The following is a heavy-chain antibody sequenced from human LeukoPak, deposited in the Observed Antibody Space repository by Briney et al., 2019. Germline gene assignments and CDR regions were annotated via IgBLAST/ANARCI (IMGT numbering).Heavy chain of an antibody. Sequence: SETLSLICTVSGDSISSSGYYWGWIRQPPGKGLDWIGSIYQSGSTQYNPSLKSRVTISIGAPQSQFSPQLNSVSAADTAIYYCAKYQAGTMTDHWGQGTLVTVSS. CDR3: AKYQAGTMTDH. CDR1: GDSISSSGYY. J-gene: IGHJ4*02. D-gene: IGHD3-22*01. CDR2: IYQSGST. V-gene: IGHV4-39*01.